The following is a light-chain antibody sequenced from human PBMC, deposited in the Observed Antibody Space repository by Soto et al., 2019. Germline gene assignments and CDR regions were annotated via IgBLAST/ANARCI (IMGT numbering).Light chain of an antibody. V-gene: IGLV1-47*01. J-gene: IGLJ2*01. CDR1: SSNIGRNY. CDR2: RND. Sequence: QSALTQPPSASGTPGQRVSISCSGSSSNIGRNYVYWYQKVPGMAPKLLVFRNDQRPYGVPDRFSGSKSGTSASLAISRLRSEDEADYFCSTWDDSLSGIIFGGGTKVTVL. CDR3: STWDDSLSGII.